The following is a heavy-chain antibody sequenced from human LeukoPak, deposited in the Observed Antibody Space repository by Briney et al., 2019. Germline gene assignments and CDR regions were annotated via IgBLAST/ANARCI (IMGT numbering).Heavy chain of an antibody. CDR2: INSDGSSK. D-gene: IGHD1-14*01. CDR1: GFTFSSYW. CDR3: ARPGSAPYFF. Sequence: GGSLRLSCAASGFTFSSYWMHWVRQAPEKGLVWVSHINSDGSSKNYADSVKGRFTISRDNAKKTLYLQMNSLRAEDTAVYYCARPGSAPYFFWGQGTLVTVSS. V-gene: IGHV3-74*01. J-gene: IGHJ4*02.